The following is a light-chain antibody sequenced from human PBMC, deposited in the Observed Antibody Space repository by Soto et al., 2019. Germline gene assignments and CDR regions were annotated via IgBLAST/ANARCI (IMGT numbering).Light chain of an antibody. CDR2: DAS. V-gene: IGKV3-15*01. J-gene: IGKJ2*01. Sequence: EMVMTQFPATLSVSLGDSVTLSCRASQSIGLKLAWYQHKPGQAPRLLFYDASTRHTGLPDRFSGSGAGTLITLSISSVQSEYFANYYCQHYNDWPTFGQGTKVEIK. CDR1: QSIGLK. CDR3: QHYNDWPT.